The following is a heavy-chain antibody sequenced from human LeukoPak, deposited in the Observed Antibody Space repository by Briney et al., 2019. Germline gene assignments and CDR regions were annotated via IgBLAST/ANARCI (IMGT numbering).Heavy chain of an antibody. CDR2: IDHSGNT. CDR1: GFTFSSYE. J-gene: IGHJ4*02. CDR3: ARDPIGRDSFDC. V-gene: IGHV4-34*01. Sequence: GSLRLSCAASGFTFSSYEMNWVRQAPGKGLEWIGEIDHSGNTNYNPSLKSRVTISVDTSKNQFSLKLNSVTAADTAVYYCARDPIGRDSFDCWGQGTLVTVSS.